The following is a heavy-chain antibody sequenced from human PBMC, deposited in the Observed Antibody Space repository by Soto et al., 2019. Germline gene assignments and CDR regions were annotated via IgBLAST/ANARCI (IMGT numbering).Heavy chain of an antibody. J-gene: IGHJ6*02. D-gene: IGHD3-22*01. Sequence: PGGSLRLSCAASGFTFSSYAMNWVRQAPGKGLEWVSAISGSGGSTYYADSVKGRFTISRDNSKNTLYLQMNSLRAEDTAVYYCAKDSDHYDSSGLDHPRNYYYYGMDVWGQGTTVPVSS. CDR1: GFTFSSYA. V-gene: IGHV3-23*01. CDR2: ISGSGGST. CDR3: AKDSDHYDSSGLDHPRNYYYYGMDV.